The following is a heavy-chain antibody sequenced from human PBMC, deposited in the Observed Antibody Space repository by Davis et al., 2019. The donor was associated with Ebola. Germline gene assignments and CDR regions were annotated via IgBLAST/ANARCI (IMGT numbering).Heavy chain of an antibody. Sequence: PGGSLRLSCAASGFTFSSYSMNWVRQAPGKGLEWVSSISSSSSYIYYADSVKGRFTISRDNAKNSLYLQMDSLRAEDTAVYYCASLDSSGWGLDYWGQGTLVTVSS. V-gene: IGHV3-21*01. CDR3: ASLDSSGWGLDY. CDR2: ISSSSSYI. CDR1: GFTFSSYS. D-gene: IGHD6-19*01. J-gene: IGHJ4*02.